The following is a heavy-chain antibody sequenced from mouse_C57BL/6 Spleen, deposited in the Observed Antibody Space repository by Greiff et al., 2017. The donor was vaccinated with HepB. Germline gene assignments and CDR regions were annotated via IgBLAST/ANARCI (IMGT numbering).Heavy chain of an antibody. CDR2: IDPSDSYT. D-gene: IGHD2-3*01. CDR1: GYTFTSYW. J-gene: IGHJ2*01. V-gene: IGHV1-59*01. Sequence: QVQLQQPGAELVRPGTSVKLSCKASGYTFTSYWMHWVKQRPGQGLEWIGVIDPSDSYTNYNQKFKGKATLTVDTSSSTAYMQLSSLTSEDSAVYYCARGEGSYDGYYWGQGTTLTVSS. CDR3: ARGEGSYDGYY.